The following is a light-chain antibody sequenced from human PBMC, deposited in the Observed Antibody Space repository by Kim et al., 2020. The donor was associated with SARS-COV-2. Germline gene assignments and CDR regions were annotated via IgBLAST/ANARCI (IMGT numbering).Light chain of an antibody. V-gene: IGKV1-27*01. CDR2: AAS. CDR3: QKYNSAPWT. Sequence: DIQMTQSPSSLSVSVGDRVTITCRASQGITNSLAWYQQKPGKVPQLLIYAASALQSGVPSRFSGSGSGTDFTLTISSLQPEDVATYDCQKYNSAPWTFGQVTKVDIK. J-gene: IGKJ1*01. CDR1: QGITNS.